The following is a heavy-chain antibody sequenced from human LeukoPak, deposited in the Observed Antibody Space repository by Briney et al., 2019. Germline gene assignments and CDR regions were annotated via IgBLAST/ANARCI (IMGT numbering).Heavy chain of an antibody. Sequence: GGSLRLSCAASGFTVSSNYMSWVRQAPGKGLEWVSVIYSGGSTCYADSVKGRFTISRDNSKNTLYLQMNSLRAEDTAVYYCARDSSGYIDYWGQGTLVTVSS. CDR2: IYSGGST. J-gene: IGHJ4*02. CDR1: GFTVSSNY. V-gene: IGHV3-66*01. D-gene: IGHD3-22*01. CDR3: ARDSSGYIDY.